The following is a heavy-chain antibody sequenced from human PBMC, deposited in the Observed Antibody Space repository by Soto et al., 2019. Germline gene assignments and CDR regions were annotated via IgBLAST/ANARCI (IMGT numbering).Heavy chain of an antibody. CDR1: GFTFSSYA. CDR2: ISGSGGST. V-gene: IGHV3-23*01. CDR3: AKFSKRSSSYYYYYYYMDV. Sequence: GGSLRLSCAASGFTFSSYAMSWVRQAPGKGLEWVSAISGSGGSTYYADSVKGRFTISRDNSKNTLYLQMNSLRAEDTAVYYCAKFSKRSSSYYYYYYYMDVWGKGTTVTVSS. D-gene: IGHD6-6*01. J-gene: IGHJ6*03.